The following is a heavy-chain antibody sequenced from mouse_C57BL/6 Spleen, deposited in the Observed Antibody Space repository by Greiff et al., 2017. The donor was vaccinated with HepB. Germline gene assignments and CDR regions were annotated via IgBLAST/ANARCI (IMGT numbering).Heavy chain of an antibody. D-gene: IGHD1-1*01. CDR3: AVITTVVGY. V-gene: IGHV1-55*01. CDR1: GYTFTSYW. CDR2: IYPGSGST. J-gene: IGHJ2*01. Sequence: VQLQQSGAELVKPGASVKMSCKASGYTFTSYWITWVKQRPGQGLEWIGDIYPGSGSTNYNEKFKSKATLTVDTAYSTAYMQLSSLTSEDSAVYYCAVITTVVGYWGQGTTLTVSS.